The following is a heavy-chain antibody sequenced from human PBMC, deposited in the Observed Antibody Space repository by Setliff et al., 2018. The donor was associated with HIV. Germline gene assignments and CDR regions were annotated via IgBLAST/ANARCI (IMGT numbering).Heavy chain of an antibody. J-gene: IGHJ4*02. V-gene: IGHV3-48*03. Sequence: HPGGSLRLSCAASGFTFSNYEMSWVRQAPGKGPGWVSYITGSGDTIYYADSVKGRFTMSRDNAKDSVYLQMNTLRVEDTAVYYCAREATPRHSSGWVYFDYWGQGMMVTVSS. CDR3: AREATPRHSSGWVYFDY. CDR1: GFTFSNYE. D-gene: IGHD6-19*01. CDR2: ITGSGDTI.